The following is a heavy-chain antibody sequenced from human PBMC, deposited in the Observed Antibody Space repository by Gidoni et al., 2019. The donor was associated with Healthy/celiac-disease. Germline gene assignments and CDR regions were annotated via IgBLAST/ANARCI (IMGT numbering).Heavy chain of an antibody. CDR1: GFTFSSYA. D-gene: IGHD1-7*01. CDR3: AKEVLRLELLGY. J-gene: IGHJ4*02. V-gene: IGHV3-23*04. CDR2: ISGRGGST. Sequence: EVQLVESGGGLVQPGGSLRLSCAASGFTFSSYAMSWVRQAPGKGLGWVSVISGRGGSTYYADSVKGRFTISRDNSKNTLYLQMNSLRAEDTAVYYCAKEVLRLELLGYWGQGTLVTVSS.